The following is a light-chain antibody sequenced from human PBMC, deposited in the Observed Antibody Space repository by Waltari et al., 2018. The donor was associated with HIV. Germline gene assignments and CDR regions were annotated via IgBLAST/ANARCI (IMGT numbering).Light chain of an antibody. Sequence: QSVLTQPPSASGTPGQRVTISCSGSSSTIATNTVNWYQQLPGTAPKLLIYTNNQRPSGVPARFSGSKSGTSASLAISGPQSDDDADYYCATWDDSLNGWVFGGGTRLTVL. CDR1: SSTIATNT. CDR3: ATWDDSLNGWV. V-gene: IGLV1-44*01. CDR2: TNN. J-gene: IGLJ3*02.